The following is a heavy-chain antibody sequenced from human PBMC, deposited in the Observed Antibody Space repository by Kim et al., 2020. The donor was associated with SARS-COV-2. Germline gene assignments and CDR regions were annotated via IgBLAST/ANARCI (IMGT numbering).Heavy chain of an antibody. CDR2: ISGSGDYT. V-gene: IGHV3-23*01. Sequence: GGSLRLSCAASGFIFGSYAMSWVRQAPGKGLEWVSTISGSGDYTQYADSVKGQFTISRDNSRNTLYLEMSSLRAEDTAVYYCAKERPRDIVVVVAATGGMDVWGQGTTVTVSS. CDR1: GFIFGSYA. J-gene: IGHJ6*02. D-gene: IGHD2-15*01. CDR3: AKERPRDIVVVVAATGGMDV.